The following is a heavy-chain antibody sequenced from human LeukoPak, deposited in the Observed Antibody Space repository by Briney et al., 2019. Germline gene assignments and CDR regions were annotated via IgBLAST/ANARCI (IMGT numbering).Heavy chain of an antibody. CDR3: ARDRVATRPKPLISYYYMDV. CDR2: IKQDGSEK. V-gene: IGHV3-7*01. Sequence: GGSLRLSCAASGFTFSSYEMNWVRQAPGKGLEWVANIKQDGSEKYYVDSVKGRFTISRDNAKNSLYLQMNSLRAEDTAVYYCARDRVATRPKPLISYYYMDVWGKGTTVTVSS. CDR1: GFTFSSYE. J-gene: IGHJ6*03. D-gene: IGHD6-6*01.